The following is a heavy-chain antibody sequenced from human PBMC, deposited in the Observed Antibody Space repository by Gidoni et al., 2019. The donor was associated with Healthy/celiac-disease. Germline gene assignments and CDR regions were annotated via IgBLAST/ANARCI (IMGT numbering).Heavy chain of an antibody. J-gene: IGHJ4*02. CDR1: GYPFTSYY. Sequence: QVQLVQSGAEVKKPGASVTVSCKASGYPFTSYYIHWVRQAPGQGLEWMGIINPSGGSTSYAQKCQGRVTMTRDTSTSTVYMELSSLRSEDTAVYYCARRLGYCSGGSCVFDYWGQGTLVTVSS. CDR3: ARRLGYCSGGSCVFDY. CDR2: INPSGGST. V-gene: IGHV1-46*03. D-gene: IGHD2-15*01.